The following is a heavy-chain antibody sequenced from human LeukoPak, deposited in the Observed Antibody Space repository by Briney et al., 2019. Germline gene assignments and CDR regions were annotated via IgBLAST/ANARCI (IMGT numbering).Heavy chain of an antibody. D-gene: IGHD6-13*01. J-gene: IGHJ4*02. CDR1: GFTFSNYG. CDR3: AKDEAAAGVDFDY. V-gene: IGHV3-23*01. Sequence: GGSLRLSCAASGFTFSNYGMSWVRQAPGKGLEWLSGISSSGGSTYYTDSVRGRFTISRDNSKDTLYLQMNSLRAEDTAVYYCAKDEAAAGVDFDYWGQGTLVTVYS. CDR2: ISSSGGST.